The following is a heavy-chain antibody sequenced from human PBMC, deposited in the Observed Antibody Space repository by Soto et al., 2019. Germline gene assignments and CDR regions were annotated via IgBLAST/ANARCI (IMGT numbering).Heavy chain of an antibody. CDR1: GGSISSYY. CDR2: IYYSGST. CDR3: ARASTLYYYYYMDV. J-gene: IGHJ6*03. Sequence: SETLSLTCTVSGGSISSYYWSWIRQPPGKGLEWIGYIYYSGSTNYNPSLKSRVTISVDTSKNQFSLKLSSVTAADTAVYYCARASTLYYYYYMDVWGKGTTVTVSS. D-gene: IGHD4-4*01. V-gene: IGHV4-59*01.